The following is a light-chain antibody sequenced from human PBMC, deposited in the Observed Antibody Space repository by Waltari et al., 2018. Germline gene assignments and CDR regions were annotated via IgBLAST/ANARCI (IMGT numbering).Light chain of an antibody. V-gene: IGKV2-30*02. J-gene: IGKJ4*01. CDR1: QGLVHSDGNTY. CDR2: KVS. CDR3: MQGSLWPPT. Sequence: DVVLTQSPLSLPVTLGQPASISCRSSQGLVHSDGNTYLNWFHQRPGQSPRRLIYKVSHGDSGVPDTFSGSGSGTDFTLKISRVEAEDVGVYYCMQGSLWPPTFGAGTKVEIK.